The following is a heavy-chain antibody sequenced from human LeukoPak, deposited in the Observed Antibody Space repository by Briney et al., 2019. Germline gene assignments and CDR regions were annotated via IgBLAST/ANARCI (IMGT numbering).Heavy chain of an antibody. J-gene: IGHJ4*02. CDR1: GGSVSSGSYY. CDR3: AREVKQWSITGHFDY. V-gene: IGHV4-61*01. Sequence: SETLSLTCTVSGGSVSSGSYYWSWIRQPPGKELEWIGYIYYSGSTNHNPSLKSRVTISVDTSKNQFSLKLSSVTAADTAVYYCAREVKQWSITGHFDYWGQGTLVTVSS. D-gene: IGHD1-20*01. CDR2: IYYSGST.